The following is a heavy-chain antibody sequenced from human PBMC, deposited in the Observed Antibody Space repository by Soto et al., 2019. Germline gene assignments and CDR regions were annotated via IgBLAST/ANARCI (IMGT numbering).Heavy chain of an antibody. D-gene: IGHD3-10*01. J-gene: IGHJ3*02. V-gene: IGHV3-23*01. CDR3: ANPGVWFGELSRNDAFDI. CDR1: GFAFSIYA. CDR2: ISVSGGST. Sequence: GGSLRLSCAASGFAFSIYAMSWVRQSPGKGPEWVSSISVSGGSTYYADSVKGRFTISRDNSKNTLYLQMNRLRAEDTAVYYCANPGVWFGELSRNDAFDIWDQGTRVAVSS.